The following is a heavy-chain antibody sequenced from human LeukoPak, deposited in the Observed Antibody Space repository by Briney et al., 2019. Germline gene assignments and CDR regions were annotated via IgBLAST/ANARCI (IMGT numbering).Heavy chain of an antibody. CDR2: ISYDGSNE. V-gene: IGHV3-30*03. CDR1: GFTFRSYG. Sequence: GGSLRLSCAASGFTFRSYGMHWVRQAPGKGLEWVAAISYDGSNEYYVDSVKGRFTISRDNSKNTLYLQTDSLRAEDTAVYYCARAPSGYYLYFDYWGQGTLVTVSS. D-gene: IGHD3-22*01. J-gene: IGHJ4*02. CDR3: ARAPSGYYLYFDY.